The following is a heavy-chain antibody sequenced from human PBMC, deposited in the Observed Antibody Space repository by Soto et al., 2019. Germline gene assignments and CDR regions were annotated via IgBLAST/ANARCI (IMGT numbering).Heavy chain of an antibody. V-gene: IGHV3-11*01. D-gene: IGHD2-2*01. J-gene: IGHJ6*02. CDR1: GFTFSDYY. CDR3: ASIAYCTSNSCYSSHYYYGMDV. CDR2: ISSSGSTI. Sequence: GGSLRLSCAASGFTFSDYYMSWIRQAPGKGLEWVSYISSSGSTIYYADSVKGRFTISRDNAKNSLYLQMNSLRAEDTAVYYCASIAYCTSNSCYSSHYYYGMDVWGQGTTATVSS.